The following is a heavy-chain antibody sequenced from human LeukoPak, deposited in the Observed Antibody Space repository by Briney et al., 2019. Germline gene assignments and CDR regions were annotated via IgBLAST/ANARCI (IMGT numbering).Heavy chain of an antibody. Sequence: GESLKISCKGSGYSFTTYWIGWVRQMPGKGLEWMGIIYPGDSDTRYSPSFQGQVTISADKSISTAYLQWSSLEASDTAMYYCARHQIVGATRSPFDYWGQGTLVTVSS. J-gene: IGHJ4*02. CDR2: IYPGDSDT. D-gene: IGHD1-26*01. CDR1: GYSFTTYW. CDR3: ARHQIVGATRSPFDY. V-gene: IGHV5-51*01.